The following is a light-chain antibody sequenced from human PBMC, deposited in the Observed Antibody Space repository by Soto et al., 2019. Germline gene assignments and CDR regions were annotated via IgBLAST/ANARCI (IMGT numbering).Light chain of an antibody. J-gene: IGKJ1*01. CDR1: QSISRW. CDR2: DAS. CDR3: QQYNRYSTWT. Sequence: DIQMTQSPSTLSASVGDRVTIACRASQSISRWLAWYQQKPGKAPKVLIWDASSLQRGVPSRFSGSGSGTEVTLTISSRLPDDFATYYCQQYNRYSTWTFGLGTKVEIK. V-gene: IGKV1-5*01.